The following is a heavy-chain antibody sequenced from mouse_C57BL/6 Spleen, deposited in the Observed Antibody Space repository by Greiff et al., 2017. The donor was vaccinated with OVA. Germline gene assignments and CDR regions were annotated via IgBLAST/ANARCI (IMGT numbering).Heavy chain of an antibody. Sequence: QVQLKQSGAELVKPGASVKISCKASGYTFTDYYINWVKQRPGQGLEWIGKIGPGGGSTYYNEKFKGKATLTADKSSSKAYMQLSSLTSEDSAVYFSAIEECYCGSSLRNFDYWGQGTTLTVSS. D-gene: IGHD1-1*01. CDR2: IGPGGGST. CDR1: GYTFTDYY. J-gene: IGHJ2*01. CDR3: AIEECYCGSSLRNFDY. V-gene: IGHV1-77*01.